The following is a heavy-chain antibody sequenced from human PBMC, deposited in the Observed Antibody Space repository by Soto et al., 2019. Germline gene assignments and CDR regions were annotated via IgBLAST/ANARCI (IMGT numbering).Heavy chain of an antibody. CDR1: GYTFTAYA. CDR3: ARPRQGYDGYYIPFDF. Sequence: ASVKVSCKASGYTFTAYAIHWMRQAPGQRLEWMGWINVGKGNTRYSEKFQDRVTISRDTSASTAYLELSSLTSGDTAVYYCARPRQGYDGYYIPFDFWGHGTLVTVSS. V-gene: IGHV1-3*01. J-gene: IGHJ4*01. D-gene: IGHD3-22*01. CDR2: INVGKGNT.